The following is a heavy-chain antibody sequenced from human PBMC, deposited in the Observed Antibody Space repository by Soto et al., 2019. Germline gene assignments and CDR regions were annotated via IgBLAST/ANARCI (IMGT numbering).Heavy chain of an antibody. CDR3: ARVRLLSFMGSGSPGFDY. J-gene: IGHJ4*02. CDR1: GYTFTSYG. V-gene: IGHV1-18*01. D-gene: IGHD3-10*01. CDR2: ISAYNGNT. Sequence: QVQLVQSGAEVKKPGASVKVSCKASGYTFTSYGISLVRQAPGQGLEWMGWISAYNGNTNYAQKLQGRVTMTTDTSTSTAYMELRSLRSDDTAVYYCARVRLLSFMGSGSPGFDYWGQGTLVTVSS.